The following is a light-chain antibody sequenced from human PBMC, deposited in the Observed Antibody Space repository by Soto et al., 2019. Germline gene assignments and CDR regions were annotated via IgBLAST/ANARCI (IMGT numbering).Light chain of an antibody. Sequence: EVVMRQSPATLSVSPGEGATPSCRASQVIGDTLAWYQHKPGQTPRLLIYDTSTRATGAPTWFSGSRSGAEFTLTINILQAEDFAVYYCQPYNNSPLTFGGGTKVEIK. V-gene: IGKV3-15*01. CDR2: DTS. CDR3: QPYNNSPLT. CDR1: QVIGDT. J-gene: IGKJ4*01.